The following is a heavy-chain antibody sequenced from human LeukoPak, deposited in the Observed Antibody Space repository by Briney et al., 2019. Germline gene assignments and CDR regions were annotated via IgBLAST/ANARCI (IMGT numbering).Heavy chain of an antibody. CDR1: GFTFSNYW. CDR2: IKEDGSEK. CDR3: VKPYYYSSGSLS. J-gene: IGHJ4*02. V-gene: IGHV3-7*01. D-gene: IGHD3-10*01. Sequence: GGSLRLSCAASGFTFSNYWMSWVRQAPGKGLEWVANIKEDGSEKNYVDSVKGRFTISRDNAKNSLYLQMNSLRAEDTGVYYCVKPYYYSSGSLSWGQGTLVTVSS.